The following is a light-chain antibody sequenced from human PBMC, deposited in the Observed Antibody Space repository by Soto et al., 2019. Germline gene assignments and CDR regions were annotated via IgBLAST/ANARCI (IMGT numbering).Light chain of an antibody. V-gene: IGKV1-5*01. J-gene: IGKJ1*01. CDR3: QHWT. CDR2: DAS. CDR1: QSISSW. Sequence: DIQMTQSPSTLSASVGDRVTITCRASQSISSWLAWYQQKPGKAPKLLIYDASSLESGVPSRFSGSGSGTELTLTISSLQPDDFATYYCQHWTFGQGTKVEIK.